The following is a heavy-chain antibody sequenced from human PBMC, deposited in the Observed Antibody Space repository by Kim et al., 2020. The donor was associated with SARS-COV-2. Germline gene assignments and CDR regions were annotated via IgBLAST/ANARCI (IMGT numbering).Heavy chain of an antibody. CDR2: ITKYDGRT. CDR3: AKAHPSSGWPTFDY. D-gene: IGHD6-19*01. CDR1: GYSINTFA. Sequence: GGSLRLSCAASGYSINTFAMSWVRQAPGKGLEWVSAITKYDGRTYYADSVRGRFTISRDNSKNTVYLQMDSLRAEDTGLYYCAKAHPSSGWPTFDYWGQG. J-gene: IGHJ4*02. V-gene: IGHV3-23*01.